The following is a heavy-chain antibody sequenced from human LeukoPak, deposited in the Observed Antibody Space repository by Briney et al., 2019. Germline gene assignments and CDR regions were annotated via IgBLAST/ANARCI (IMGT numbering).Heavy chain of an antibody. CDR2: IKQDGSEK. Sequence: TSETLSLTCAVYGGSFSGYYWSWVRQAPGKGLEWVANIKQDGSEKYYVDSVKGRFTISRDNAKNSLYLQMNSLRAEDTAVYYCAKDYGDYERVFDYWGQGTLVTVSS. V-gene: IGHV3-7*01. CDR3: AKDYGDYERVFDY. J-gene: IGHJ4*02. D-gene: IGHD4-17*01. CDR1: GGSFSGYY.